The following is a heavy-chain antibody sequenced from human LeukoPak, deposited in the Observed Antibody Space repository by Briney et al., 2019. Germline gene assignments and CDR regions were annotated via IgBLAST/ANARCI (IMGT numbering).Heavy chain of an antibody. J-gene: IGHJ6*03. CDR1: GFTFSDYY. D-gene: IGHD6-19*01. V-gene: IGHV3-11*04. CDR3: ARAVAGPTPYYYYYYYMDV. Sequence: GGSLRLSCAASGFTFSDYYMSWIRQAPGKGLEWVSYISSSGSTIYYADSVKGRFTISRDNAKNSLYLQMNSLRAEDTAVYYCARAVAGPTPYYYYYYYMDVWGKGTTVTVSS. CDR2: ISSSGSTI.